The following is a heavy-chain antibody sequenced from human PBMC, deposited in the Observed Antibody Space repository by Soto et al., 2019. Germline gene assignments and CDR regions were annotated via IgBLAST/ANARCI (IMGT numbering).Heavy chain of an antibody. J-gene: IGHJ1*01. CDR2: ISAYNGNT. V-gene: IGHV1-18*01. Sequence: ASLKVSCKASGYTFTSYGISWVRQAPGQGLEWMGWISAYNGNTNYAQKLQGRVTMTTDTSTSTAYMGLRSLGSDDTAVYYCARTADYGDYVRYFQHWGQGTLVTVSS. CDR3: ARTADYGDYVRYFQH. CDR1: GYTFTSYG. D-gene: IGHD4-17*01.